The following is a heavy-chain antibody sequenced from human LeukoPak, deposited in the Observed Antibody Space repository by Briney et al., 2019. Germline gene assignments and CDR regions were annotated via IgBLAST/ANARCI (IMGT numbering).Heavy chain of an antibody. J-gene: IGHJ4*02. CDR3: ARDAGNSGYDLFDS. CDR2: IKGDGSET. D-gene: IGHD5-12*01. Sequence: GGSLRLSCAASGFSFSRFWMTWVRQAPGKGREWVASIKGDGSETFYADSVRGRFTMSRDNARNSVYLQMNSLRVEDMAMYYCARDAGNSGYDLFDSWGQGTLLTVSS. V-gene: IGHV3-7*01. CDR1: GFSFSRFW.